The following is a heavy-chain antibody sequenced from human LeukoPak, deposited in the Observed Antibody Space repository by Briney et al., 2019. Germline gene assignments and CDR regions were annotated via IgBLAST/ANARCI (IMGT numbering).Heavy chain of an antibody. J-gene: IGHJ6*02. D-gene: IGHD3-9*01. Sequence: KPSETLSLTCTVSGGSISSYYWSWIRQPPGKGLEWIGYIYYSGSTNYNPSLKSRVTISADTSKNQFSLKLSSVTAADTAVYYCARLTRYFDWLYGMDVWGQGTTVTVSS. CDR2: IYYSGST. V-gene: IGHV4-59*08. CDR1: GGSISSYY. CDR3: ARLTRYFDWLYGMDV.